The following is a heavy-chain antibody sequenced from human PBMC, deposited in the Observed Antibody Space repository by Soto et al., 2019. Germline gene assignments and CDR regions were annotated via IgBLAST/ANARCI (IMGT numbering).Heavy chain of an antibody. Sequence: QVQLVESGGGVVQPGRSLRLSCAASGFTFSSYGMHWVRQAPGKGLEWVAVISYDGSNKYYADSVKGRFTISRDNSKNTLYLQMNSLRAEDTAVYYWAKDLGDYGDYIDYWGQGTLVTVSS. V-gene: IGHV3-30*18. CDR1: GFTFSSYG. CDR2: ISYDGSNK. CDR3: AKDLGDYGDYIDY. J-gene: IGHJ4*02. D-gene: IGHD4-17*01.